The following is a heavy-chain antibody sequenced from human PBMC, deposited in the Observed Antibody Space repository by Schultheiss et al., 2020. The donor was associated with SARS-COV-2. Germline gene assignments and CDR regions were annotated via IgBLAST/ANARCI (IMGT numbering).Heavy chain of an antibody. D-gene: IGHD6-13*01. CDR3: ARVPRIAAARHGAFDI. J-gene: IGHJ3*02. CDR1: GGSFSGYY. CDR2: IYTSGST. Sequence: SETLSLTCAVYGGSFSGYYWSWIRQPAGKGLEWIGRIYTSGSTNYNPSLKSRVTISVDTSKNQFSLKLSSVTAADTAVYYCARVPRIAAARHGAFDIWGQGTMVTVSS. V-gene: IGHV4-59*10.